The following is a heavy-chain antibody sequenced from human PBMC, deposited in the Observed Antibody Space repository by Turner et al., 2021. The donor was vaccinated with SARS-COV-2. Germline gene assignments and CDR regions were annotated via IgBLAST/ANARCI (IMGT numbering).Heavy chain of an antibody. D-gene: IGHD3-22*01. J-gene: IGHJ3*02. Sequence: EVQLVESGGGLAKPGGSLRLSCAASGFTFSTYSMNWVRQAPGKGLEWVSSISSSSSYIYYANSVKGRLTISRDNAKNSLYLQMNSLRAEDTAVYYCARARWHYYDSSGYYPDAFDIWGQGTMVTVSS. V-gene: IGHV3-21*01. CDR2: ISSSSSYI. CDR3: ARARWHYYDSSGYYPDAFDI. CDR1: GFTFSTYS.